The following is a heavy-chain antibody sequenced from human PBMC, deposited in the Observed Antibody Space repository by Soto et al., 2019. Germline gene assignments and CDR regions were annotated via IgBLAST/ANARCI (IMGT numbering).Heavy chain of an antibody. J-gene: IGHJ4*02. Sequence: GGSLRLSCVASGFSFSSYGMHWVRQAPGKGLEWVAIISYDGSNTYYADSVKGRFTISRDNSKNTLYLQMNSLRAEDTSVYYCAKEGGLSGSYYISSSYYLDYWGQGTLVTVSS. CDR2: ISYDGSNT. CDR3: AKEGGLSGSYYISSSYYLDY. V-gene: IGHV3-30*18. CDR1: GFSFSSYG. D-gene: IGHD1-26*01.